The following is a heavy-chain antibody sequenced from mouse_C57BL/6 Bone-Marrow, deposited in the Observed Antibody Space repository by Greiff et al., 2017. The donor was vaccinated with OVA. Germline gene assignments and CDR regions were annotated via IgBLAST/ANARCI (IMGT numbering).Heavy chain of an antibody. CDR3: ARWGGRWTAQAKAMDY. V-gene: IGHV1-80*01. Sequence: QVQLQQSGAELVKPGASVKISCKASGYAFSSYWMNWVKQRPGKGLEWIGQIYPGDGDTNYNGKFKGKATLTADKSSSTAYMQLSSLTSEDSAVYFCARWGGRWTAQAKAMDYWGQGTSVTVSS. J-gene: IGHJ4*01. CDR2: IYPGDGDT. CDR1: GYAFSSYW. D-gene: IGHD3-2*02.